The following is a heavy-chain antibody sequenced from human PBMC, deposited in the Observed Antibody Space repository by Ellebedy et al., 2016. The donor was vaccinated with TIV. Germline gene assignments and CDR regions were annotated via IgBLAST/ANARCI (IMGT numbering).Heavy chain of an antibody. V-gene: IGHV3-74*01. CDR2: IKNDGSRT. Sequence: PGGSLRLSCAASGFTFSGYWMHWVRQPPGKGLVWVSSIKNDGSRTSYADSVKGRFTVSRDNAKNTLFLQMNSLRDEDTGIYYCAKSDWFDPWGQGTLVTVSS. CDR3: AKSDWFDP. CDR1: GFTFSGYW. J-gene: IGHJ5*02.